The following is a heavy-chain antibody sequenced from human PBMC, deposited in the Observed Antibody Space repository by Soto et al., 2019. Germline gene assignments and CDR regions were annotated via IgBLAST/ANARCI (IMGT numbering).Heavy chain of an antibody. CDR2: VYTSGST. J-gene: IGHJ5*02. Sequence: SETLSLTCTVSGGSISSNYWTWIRQPAGKGLEWIGRVYTSGSTNYNPSLKSRVTMSVDTSAIVAYMEVNSLTPEDTAIYYCARDTLRGGSSWYDHWGQGTLVTVSS. CDR1: GGSISSNY. D-gene: IGHD5-12*01. CDR3: ARDTLRGGSSWYDH. V-gene: IGHV4-4*07.